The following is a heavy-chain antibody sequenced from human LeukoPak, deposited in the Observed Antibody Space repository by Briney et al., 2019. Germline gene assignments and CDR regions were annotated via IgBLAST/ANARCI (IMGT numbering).Heavy chain of an antibody. Sequence: GGSLRLSCAASGFTFSSYAMSWVRQAPGKGLEWVSAISGSGGSTYYADSVKGRFTISRDNSKNTLYLQMNSLRAEDTAVYYCAGDCIMITFGGVIVQDYWGQGTLVTVSS. D-gene: IGHD3-16*02. V-gene: IGHV3-23*01. CDR2: ISGSGGST. J-gene: IGHJ4*02. CDR3: AGDCIMITFGGVIVQDY. CDR1: GFTFSSYA.